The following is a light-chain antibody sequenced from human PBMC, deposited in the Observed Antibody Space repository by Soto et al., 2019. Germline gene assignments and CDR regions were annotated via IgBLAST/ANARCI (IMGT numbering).Light chain of an antibody. CDR3: SSYAGSNNRV. CDR1: SSDVGGYNY. CDR2: EVS. V-gene: IGLV2-8*01. Sequence: QSVLTQPPSASGSPGQSVTISCTGTSSDVGGYNYVSWYQQHPGKAPKLMIYEVSKRPSGVPDRFSGSKSGNTASLTVSGLQAEDDADYYCSSYAGSNNRVFGTGTQLTVL. J-gene: IGLJ1*01.